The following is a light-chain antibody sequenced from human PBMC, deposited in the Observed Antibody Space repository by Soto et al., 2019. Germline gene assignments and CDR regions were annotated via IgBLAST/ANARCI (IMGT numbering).Light chain of an antibody. Sequence: DIQITQSPSSLSASVGDTVTISCRASRGVRSDVAWYQQRPGSVPKVLIYGAFNLYTGVPSRFSGSGSGTEFTLTINSLQPDDFATYYCQQYGSFPATFGRGTKVDNK. CDR3: QQYGSFPAT. J-gene: IGKJ1*01. CDR2: GAF. CDR1: RGVRSD. V-gene: IGKV1-17*01.